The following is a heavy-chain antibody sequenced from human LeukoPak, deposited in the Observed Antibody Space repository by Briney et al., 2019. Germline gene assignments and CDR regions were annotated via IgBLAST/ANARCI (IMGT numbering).Heavy chain of an antibody. CDR2: IYYSGST. D-gene: IGHD2-2*01. V-gene: IGHV4-30-4*01. CDR1: GGSISSGDYY. Sequence: PSETLSLTCTVSGGSISSGDYYWSWIRPPPGKGLEWIGYIYYSGSTYYSPSLKSRVTISVDTSKDQFSLKLSSVTGADTAVYYCARAVPAAADYYYGMDVWGQGTTVTVSS. J-gene: IGHJ6*02. CDR3: ARAVPAAADYYYGMDV.